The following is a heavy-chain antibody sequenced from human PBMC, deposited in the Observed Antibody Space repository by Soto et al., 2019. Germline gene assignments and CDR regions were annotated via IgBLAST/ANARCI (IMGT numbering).Heavy chain of an antibody. CDR3: ATHGRMTPLNWFDP. D-gene: IGHD2-8*01. CDR2: INPNSGGT. CDR1: GYTFTDYY. Sequence: ASVKVSCKASGYTFTDYYMHWVRQAPGQGLEWMGWINPNSGGTNYAQKFQGRVTVTRDTSISTVYMELSRLRYDDTAVYYCATHGRMTPLNWFDPWGQGTLVTVSS. J-gene: IGHJ5*02. V-gene: IGHV1-2*02.